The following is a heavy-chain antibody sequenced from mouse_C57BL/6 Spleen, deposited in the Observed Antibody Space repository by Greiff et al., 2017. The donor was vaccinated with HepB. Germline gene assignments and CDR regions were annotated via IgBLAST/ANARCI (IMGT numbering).Heavy chain of an antibody. CDR2: IRNKANNHAT. CDR3: TRPVVAPYWYFDV. J-gene: IGHJ1*03. Sequence: EVKLQESGGGLVQPGGSMKLSCAASGFTFSDAWMDWVRQSPEKGLEWVAEIRNKANNHATYYAESVKGRFTISRDDSKSSVYLQMNSLRAEDTGIYYCTRPVVAPYWYFDVWGTGTTVTVSS. V-gene: IGHV6-6*01. D-gene: IGHD1-1*01. CDR1: GFTFSDAW.